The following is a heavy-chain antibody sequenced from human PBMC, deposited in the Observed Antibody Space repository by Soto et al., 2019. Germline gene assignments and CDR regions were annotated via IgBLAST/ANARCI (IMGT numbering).Heavy chain of an antibody. CDR2: MYHSGST. J-gene: IGHJ4*02. CDR1: GGSISSDYW. CDR3: ARVLSSGWSRFDY. D-gene: IGHD6-19*01. V-gene: IGHV4-4*02. Sequence: QVQLQESGPGLVKPSGTLSLTCAVSGGSISSDYWWTWVRQPPGKGLEWIAAMYHSGSTNYNPSLKSGDTISVDKSNNQISLKLSSVTAADTAVYYCARVLSSGWSRFDYWGQGTLVTVSS.